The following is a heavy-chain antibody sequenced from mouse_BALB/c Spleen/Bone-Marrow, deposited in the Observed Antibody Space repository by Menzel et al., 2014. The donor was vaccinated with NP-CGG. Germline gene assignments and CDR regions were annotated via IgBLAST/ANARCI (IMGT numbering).Heavy chain of an antibody. Sequence: EVKLMESGAEFVKPGASVKLSCTASGFNIKDTYMHWVKRRPEQGLEWIGRTDPANDNTKYDPKFQGKATITADTSSNTAYLQLSSLTSEDTAVYYCARADGYYAWFAYWGQGTLVTVSA. D-gene: IGHD2-3*01. J-gene: IGHJ3*01. CDR2: TDPANDNT. CDR1: GFNIKDTY. V-gene: IGHV14-3*02. CDR3: ARADGYYAWFAY.